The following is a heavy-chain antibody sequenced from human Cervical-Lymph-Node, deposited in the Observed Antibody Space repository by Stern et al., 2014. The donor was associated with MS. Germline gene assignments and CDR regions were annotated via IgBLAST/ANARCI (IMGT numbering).Heavy chain of an antibody. CDR1: GGVFSSYT. CDR3: ARESDHWFAP. V-gene: IGHV1-69*01. Sequence: QVQLVQSGTEVKKPGSSVKISCQASGGVFSSYTISWVRQALGQGPEWMGGIIPIVAEATYAQKFQGRLTISAEDSTNTIYMELGSLKSEDTATYYCARESDHWFAPWGQGTQVIVS. CDR2: IIPIVAEA. J-gene: IGHJ5*02.